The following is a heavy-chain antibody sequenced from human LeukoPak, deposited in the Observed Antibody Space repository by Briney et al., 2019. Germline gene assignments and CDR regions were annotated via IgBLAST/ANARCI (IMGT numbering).Heavy chain of an antibody. V-gene: IGHV1-46*01. CDR3: ARHLKSSRVVPAAMPGVPFDP. CDR2: INPSGGST. J-gene: IGHJ5*02. CDR1: GYTFTGYY. Sequence: GASVKVSCKASGYTFTGYYMHWVRQAPGQGLEWMGIINPSGGSTSYAQKFQGRVTMTRDMSTSTVYMELSSLRSEDTAVYYCARHLKSSRVVPAAMPGVPFDPWGQGTLVTVSS. D-gene: IGHD2-2*01.